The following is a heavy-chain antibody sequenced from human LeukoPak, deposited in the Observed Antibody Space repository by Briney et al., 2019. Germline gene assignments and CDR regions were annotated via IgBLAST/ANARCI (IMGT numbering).Heavy chain of an antibody. V-gene: IGHV4-59*01. D-gene: IGHD3-22*01. CDR3: ARVIDYYDSSGYCSYFDY. Sequence: SETLSLTCTGSGCSISTYYWSWIRQPPGQGLEWIGYIYYSGSTNYNPFLNSRATISVDTSKNQFSLKLSSVTAADTAVYYCARVIDYYDSSGYCSYFDYWGQGTLVTVSS. CDR2: IYYSGST. CDR1: GCSISTYY. J-gene: IGHJ4*02.